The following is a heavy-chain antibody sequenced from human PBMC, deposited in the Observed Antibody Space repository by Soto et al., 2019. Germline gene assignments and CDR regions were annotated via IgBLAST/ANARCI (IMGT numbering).Heavy chain of an antibody. J-gene: IGHJ4*02. CDR2: VFHSGST. CDR3: ARHNSAWFLSDY. Sequence: SETLSLTCTVSGGSISSYYWSWIRQPPGKGLEWIGYVFHSGSTNYNPSLKSRVTISVDTSKSQFSLKLSSVTAADTAVYYCARHNSAWFLSDYWGQGTLVTAPQ. D-gene: IGHD6-19*01. CDR1: GGSISSYY. V-gene: IGHV4-59*01.